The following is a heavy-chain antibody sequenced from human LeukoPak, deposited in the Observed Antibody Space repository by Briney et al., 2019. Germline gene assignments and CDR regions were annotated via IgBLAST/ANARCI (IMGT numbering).Heavy chain of an antibody. CDR3: ARVLGYYCRGGSCYSQET. CDR1: GYTFTSYG. Sequence: WGSLRVSCMPSGYTFTSYGISWVRQAPGQGLEWMGWICDYNGNINYAQTLQGRVTMTTDTSPRTAYIELRSVRSDAAAGYYCARVLGYYCRGGSCYSQETWGEGTLVTVSS. CDR2: ICDYNGNI. D-gene: IGHD2-15*01. V-gene: IGHV1-18*04. J-gene: IGHJ5*02.